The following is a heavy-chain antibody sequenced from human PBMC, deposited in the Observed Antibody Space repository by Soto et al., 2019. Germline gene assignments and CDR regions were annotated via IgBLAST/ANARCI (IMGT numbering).Heavy chain of an antibody. J-gene: IGHJ4*02. Sequence: GGSLRLSCAASGFIFSRYSINWVRQAPGKGLEWISYISSSSSTIYYADSVKGRFTISRDNAKNSLYLQMNSLRAEDTAVYYCARGAYYYDSSGLSYWGQGTLVTVSS. V-gene: IGHV3-48*01. CDR3: ARGAYYYDSSGLSY. CDR2: ISSSSSTI. D-gene: IGHD3-22*01. CDR1: GFIFSRYS.